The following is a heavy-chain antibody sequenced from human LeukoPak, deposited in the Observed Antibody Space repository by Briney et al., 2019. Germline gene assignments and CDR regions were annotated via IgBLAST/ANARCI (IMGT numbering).Heavy chain of an antibody. CDR3: ARDTGFGVRSCED. V-gene: IGHV3-30*02. CDR2: IRYDGSNK. Sequence: GGSLRLSCAASGFTFSSYGMHWVRQAPGKGLEWVAFIRYDGSNKHYADSVKGRFTISRDNSRNTLSLQMNSLRAEDTAVYHCARDTGFGVRSCEDWGQGTLVTVSS. CDR1: GFTFSSYG. D-gene: IGHD3-3*01. J-gene: IGHJ4*02.